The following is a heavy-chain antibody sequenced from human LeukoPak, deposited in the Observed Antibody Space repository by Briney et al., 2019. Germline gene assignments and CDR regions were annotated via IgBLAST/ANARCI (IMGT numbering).Heavy chain of an antibody. Sequence: GGSLRLSCAASGFTFSSYAMSWARQAPGKGLEWVSAISGSGGSTYYADSVKGRFTISRDNSKNTLYLQMNSLRAEDTAVYYCAKDGPFPTMVRGVWNGMDVWGQGTTVTVSS. CDR1: GFTFSSYA. D-gene: IGHD3-10*01. CDR3: AKDGPFPTMVRGVWNGMDV. CDR2: ISGSGGST. J-gene: IGHJ6*02. V-gene: IGHV3-23*01.